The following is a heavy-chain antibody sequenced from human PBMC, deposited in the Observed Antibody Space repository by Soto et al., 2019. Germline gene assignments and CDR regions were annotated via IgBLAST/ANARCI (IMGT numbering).Heavy chain of an antibody. D-gene: IGHD1-1*01. Sequence: QVQLQESGPGLVKPSETLSLTCTVSGGSISSYYWSWIRQPPGKGLEWIGYIYYSGSTNYNPSLKSRVIISVDTSKNQFSLKLSSVTAADTAVYYCARVNDGPVDYWGQGTLVTVSS. CDR3: ARVNDGPVDY. J-gene: IGHJ4*02. CDR2: IYYSGST. CDR1: GGSISSYY. V-gene: IGHV4-59*01.